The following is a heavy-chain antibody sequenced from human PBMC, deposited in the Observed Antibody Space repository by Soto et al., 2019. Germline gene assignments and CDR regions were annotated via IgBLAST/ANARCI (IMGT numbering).Heavy chain of an antibody. V-gene: IGHV3-66*01. CDR1: GFTVSSNY. CDR3: ARECGGDCSNAFDL. Sequence: VQLVESGGGLVQPGGSLRLSCAASGFTVSSNYMNWVRQAPGKGLEWLSVLYSGAGTYYADSVKDRFTISRDNSKNTLYLQLNSLRAEDTAIYYCARECGGDCSNAFDLWGKGTMVTVSP. J-gene: IGHJ3*01. CDR2: LYSGAGT. D-gene: IGHD2-21*01.